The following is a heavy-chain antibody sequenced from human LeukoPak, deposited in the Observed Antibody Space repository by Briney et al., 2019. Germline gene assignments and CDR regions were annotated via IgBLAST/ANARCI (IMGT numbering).Heavy chain of an antibody. CDR2: IYYSGTT. Sequence: TGGSLRLSCAASGFTFNNAWMNWIRQPPGKGLEWIGDIYYSGTTNYNPSLKSPVTISIDTSKNQFSLKLSSVTAADTAVYYCARGGTRDGGHYSDYWGQGILVTVSS. V-gene: IGHV4-59*01. D-gene: IGHD2-21*02. J-gene: IGHJ4*02. CDR1: GFTFNNAW. CDR3: ARGGTRDGGHYSDY.